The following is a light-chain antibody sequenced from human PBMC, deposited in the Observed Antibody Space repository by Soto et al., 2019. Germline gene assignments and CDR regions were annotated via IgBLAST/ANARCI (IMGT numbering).Light chain of an antibody. CDR3: QSYVHRLSGVV. CDR1: SSNMGGGYD. J-gene: IGLJ2*01. CDR2: GNS. Sequence: QSVLTQPASVSGAPGQRVTISCTGTSSNMGGGYDVHWYQQLPGTAPKLLIYGNSNRPSGVPDRFSGSKSGTSASLAITGLAAEDEVDDYYQSYVHRLSGVVFGGGTKVTVL. V-gene: IGLV1-40*01.